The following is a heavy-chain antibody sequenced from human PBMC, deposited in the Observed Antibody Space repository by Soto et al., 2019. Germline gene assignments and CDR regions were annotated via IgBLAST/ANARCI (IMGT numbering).Heavy chain of an antibody. CDR1: AGSFSHYY. V-gene: IGHV4-34*01. D-gene: IGHD6-19*01. Sequence: QVQQQPWGAGLLKPSETLSLTCAVYAGSFSHYYWNWIRQSPGKGLEWIGKIKHSGSSNYNPSLRSRVSISVDMSKNQFSLRLTSVTAADTAVYYCASGGSSAWQVALDIWGQGTMVTVSS. J-gene: IGHJ3*02. CDR3: ASGGSSAWQVALDI. CDR2: IKHSGSS.